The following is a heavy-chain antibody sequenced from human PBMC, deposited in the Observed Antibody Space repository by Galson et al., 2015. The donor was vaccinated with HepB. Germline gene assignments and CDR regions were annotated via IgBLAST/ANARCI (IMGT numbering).Heavy chain of an antibody. CDR3: AREGVITYYGMDV. CDR1: GFTFSSYA. Sequence: SLRLSCAASGFTFSSYAMHWVRQAPGKGLEWVAVISYDGSNKYYADSVKGRFTISRDNSKNTLYLQMNSLRAEDTAVYYCAREGVITYYGMDVWGQGTTVTVSS. J-gene: IGHJ6*02. V-gene: IGHV3-30-3*01. D-gene: IGHD3-22*01. CDR2: ISYDGSNK.